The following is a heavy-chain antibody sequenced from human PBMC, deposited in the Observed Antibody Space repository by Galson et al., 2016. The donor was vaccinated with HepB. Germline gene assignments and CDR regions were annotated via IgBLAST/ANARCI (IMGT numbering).Heavy chain of an antibody. CDR2: ITGSGGWI. CDR3: AKDGGYCSDATCYYRHS. V-gene: IGHV3-23*01. D-gene: IGHD2-15*01. J-gene: IGHJ4*02. Sequence: SLRLSCAASGFTFSSYAMSWVRQAPGKGLEWVSTITGSGGWIKYADSVKGRLITSRDNSKNTLYLQLNSLRAEDTAVYYCAKDGGYCSDATCYYRHSWGQGTLVTVSS. CDR1: GFTFSSYA.